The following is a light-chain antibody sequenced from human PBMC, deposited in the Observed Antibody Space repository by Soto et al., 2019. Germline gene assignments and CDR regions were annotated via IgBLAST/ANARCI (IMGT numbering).Light chain of an antibody. CDR1: QSVSSNY. J-gene: IGKJ1*01. V-gene: IGKV3-20*01. Sequence: DIVLTQSPGTLSLSPGERATLSCRSSQSVSSNYLAWYQQKPDQAPRLVIYDVSGRATGIPDRFSGSGCGKDFTFTISRQKAEPSAVYYCQRDGISPSFGHGTKVDIK. CDR3: QRDGISPS. CDR2: DVS.